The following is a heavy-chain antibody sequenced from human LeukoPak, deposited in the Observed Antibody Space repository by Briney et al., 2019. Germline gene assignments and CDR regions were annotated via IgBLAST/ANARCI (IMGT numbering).Heavy chain of an antibody. CDR1: GYSFTSYW. Sequence: GESLKISCKASGYSFTSYWIGWVRQMPGKGLEWMGIIDPSDSETRYPPSFQGQVTISVDKSLTTADLQWNSLKAPDTAMYYCARQTAMGRSGDYWGQGTLVTVSS. CDR3: ARQTAMGRSGDY. D-gene: IGHD5-18*01. CDR2: IDPSDSET. J-gene: IGHJ4*02. V-gene: IGHV5-51*01.